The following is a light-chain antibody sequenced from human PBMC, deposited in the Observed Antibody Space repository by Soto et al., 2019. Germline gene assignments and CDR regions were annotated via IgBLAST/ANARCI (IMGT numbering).Light chain of an antibody. J-gene: IGKJ1*01. CDR1: QNITSD. CDR3: QQYSNWPRGS. CDR2: DTA. V-gene: IGKV3-15*01. Sequence: ETVMTQSPSTLSVSPGERATLSCRASQNITSDLAWYQQKPGQPPSLLIFDTATRATGVPARFSGSGFRTEFTLTISSLQSEDFAVYYCQQYSNWPRGSFGQGTKVEMK.